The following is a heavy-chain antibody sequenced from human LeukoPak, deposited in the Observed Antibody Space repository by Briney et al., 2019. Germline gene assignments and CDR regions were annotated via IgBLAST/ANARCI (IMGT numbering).Heavy chain of an antibody. J-gene: IGHJ4*02. CDR3: ARSKSSTSSLTEV. CDR1: GFTFSSYS. D-gene: IGHD2-2*01. V-gene: IGHV3-21*01. Sequence: PGGSLRLSCAASGFTFSSYSMNWVRQAPGKGLEWVSSISSSSSYIYYADSVKGRFTISRDNAKNSLYLQMNSLRAEDTAVYYCARSKSSTSSLTEVWGQGTLVTASS. CDR2: ISSSSSYI.